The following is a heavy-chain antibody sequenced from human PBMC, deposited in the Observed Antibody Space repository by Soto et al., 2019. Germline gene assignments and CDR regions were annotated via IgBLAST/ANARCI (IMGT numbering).Heavy chain of an antibody. CDR1: GFIISSSG. Sequence: GGSLRLSCAASGFIISSSGMSWVRQAPGKGLEWVSAISGSGDNTYYADSVKGRFTVSRDNSKNTXXXXXXXXXXDDTAVYYCAKDRSSRWYSYFDYWGQGTLVTVSS. CDR2: ISGSGDNT. D-gene: IGHD6-13*01. J-gene: IGHJ4*02. V-gene: IGHV3-23*01. CDR3: AKDRSSRWYSYFDY.